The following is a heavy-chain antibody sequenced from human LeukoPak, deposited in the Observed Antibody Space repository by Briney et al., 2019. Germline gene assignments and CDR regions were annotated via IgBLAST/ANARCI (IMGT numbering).Heavy chain of an antibody. CDR1: GFTFDDYA. V-gene: IGHV3-43*02. Sequence: GGSLRLSCAASGFTFDDYAMHWVRQAPGKGLELVSLISGDGGSTYYADSVKGRFTISRDNSKNSLYLQMNSLRTEDTALYYCAKDSGWLAVNWFDPWGQGTLVTVSS. CDR3: AKDSGWLAVNWFDP. D-gene: IGHD6-19*01. CDR2: ISGDGGST. J-gene: IGHJ5*02.